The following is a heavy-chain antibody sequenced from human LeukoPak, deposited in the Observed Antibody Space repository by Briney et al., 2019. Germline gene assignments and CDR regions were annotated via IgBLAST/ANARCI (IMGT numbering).Heavy chain of an antibody. D-gene: IGHD5-12*01. CDR3: ARGTVATGTFDY. CDR2: INHSGST. V-gene: IGHV4-34*01. J-gene: IGHJ4*02. CDR1: GGSFSGYY. Sequence: SETLSLTCAVCGGSFSGYYWSWIRQPPGKGLEWIGEINHSGSTNYNPSLKSRVTISVDTSKNQFSLKLSSVTAADTAVYYCARGTVATGTFDYWGQGTLVTVSS.